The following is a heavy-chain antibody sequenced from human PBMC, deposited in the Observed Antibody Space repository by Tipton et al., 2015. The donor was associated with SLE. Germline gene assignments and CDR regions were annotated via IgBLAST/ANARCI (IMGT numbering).Heavy chain of an antibody. V-gene: IGHV3-30*04. CDR1: GFTFSSYA. Sequence: RSLRLSCAASGFTFSSYAMHWVRQAPGKGLEWVAVISYDGSNKYYADSVKGRFTISRDNSKNTLYLQMNSLRAEDTAVYYCARETAAAGYFFDFWSQGTLVSVSS. CDR2: ISYDGSNK. CDR3: ARETAAAGYFFDF. D-gene: IGHD6-13*01. J-gene: IGHJ4*02.